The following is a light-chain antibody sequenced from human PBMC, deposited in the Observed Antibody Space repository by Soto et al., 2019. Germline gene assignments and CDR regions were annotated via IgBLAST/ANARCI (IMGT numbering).Light chain of an antibody. CDR2: GAS. Sequence: EIVLTQSPGTLSLSPGERAPLSCRASQSVSNNYLAWYQQKPGQAPRLLIYGASNRATGIPDRFSGSGSGTDFTLTISSLEPEDFAVYYCQQRSNWPPITFGQGTLLEVK. V-gene: IGKV3D-20*02. J-gene: IGKJ5*01. CDR1: QSVSNNY. CDR3: QQRSNWPPIT.